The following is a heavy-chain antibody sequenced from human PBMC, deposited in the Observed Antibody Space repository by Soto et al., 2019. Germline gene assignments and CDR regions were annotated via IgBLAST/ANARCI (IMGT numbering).Heavy chain of an antibody. D-gene: IGHD3-22*01. CDR3: ARDTYYYDSSGYPTFDY. V-gene: IGHV3-33*01. J-gene: IGHJ4*02. CDR2: IWYDGSNK. Sequence: GGSLRLSCAASGFTFSSYGMHWVRQAPGKGLEWVAVIWYDGSNKYYADSVKGRFTISRDNSKNTLYLQMNSLRAEDTAVYYCARDTYYYDSSGYPTFDYWGQGTLVTVSS. CDR1: GFTFSSYG.